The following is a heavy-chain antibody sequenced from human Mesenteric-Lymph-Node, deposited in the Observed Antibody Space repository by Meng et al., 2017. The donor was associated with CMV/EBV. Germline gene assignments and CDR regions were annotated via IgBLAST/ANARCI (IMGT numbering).Heavy chain of an antibody. CDR2: INHSGST. CDR3: ERGPRYDILTGYFDY. V-gene: IGHV4-34*01. CDR1: VGSGSGYY. Sequence: HCGAGLFKPSETLYVKCGVYVGSGSGYYWTWISQSPEKWLEWTGEINHSGSTSYNTSLTRWIIISVDTYTNQIYLNMSSVSDADPAVYYLERGPRYDILTGYFDYWGQGALVTVSS. J-gene: IGHJ4*02. D-gene: IGHD3-9*01.